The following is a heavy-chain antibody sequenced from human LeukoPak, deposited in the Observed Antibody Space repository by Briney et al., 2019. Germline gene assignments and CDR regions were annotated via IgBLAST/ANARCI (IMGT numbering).Heavy chain of an antibody. J-gene: IGHJ6*03. Sequence: SQTLSLTCAISGDSVSSNSAAWNWIRQSPSRGLEWLGRTYYRSKWYNDYAVSVKSRITINPDTSKNQFSLQLNSVTPEDTAVYYCAREPGVTTLDKRLFYYYMDVWGQGTLVTASS. CDR1: GDSVSSNSAA. CDR2: TYYRSKWYN. D-gene: IGHD4-23*01. V-gene: IGHV6-1*01. CDR3: AREPGVTTLDKRLFYYYMDV.